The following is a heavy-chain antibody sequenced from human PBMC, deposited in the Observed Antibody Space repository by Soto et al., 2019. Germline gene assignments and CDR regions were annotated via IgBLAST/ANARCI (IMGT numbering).Heavy chain of an antibody. J-gene: IGHJ4*02. CDR2: MNPNSGNT. CDR1: GYTFTSYD. V-gene: IGHV1-8*01. D-gene: IGHD3-16*01. CDR3: ARVPLIRRLPNLDY. Sequence: QVQLVQSGAEVKKPGASVKVSCKASGYTFTSYDINWVRQATGQGLEWMGWMNPNSGNTGYAQKFQGRVTMTRNTSISTAYMDLSRLRSEDTAVYYCARVPLIRRLPNLDYCGKQSLVTGS.